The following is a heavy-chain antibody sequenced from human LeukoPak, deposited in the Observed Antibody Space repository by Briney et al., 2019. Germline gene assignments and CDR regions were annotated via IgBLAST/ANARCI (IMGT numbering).Heavy chain of an antibody. V-gene: IGHV3-11*04. CDR1: GFTFSDYY. J-gene: IGHJ4*02. CDR2: ISGSGSYI. D-gene: IGHD4-23*01. Sequence: GGSLRLSCAASGFTFSDYYMSWVRQAPGKGLEWVSYISGSGSYIYDADSVKGRFTISRDNAKSSLYLQMNSLRAEDTAVYYCARSTVGVDYWGQGTLVTVSS. CDR3: ARSTVGVDY.